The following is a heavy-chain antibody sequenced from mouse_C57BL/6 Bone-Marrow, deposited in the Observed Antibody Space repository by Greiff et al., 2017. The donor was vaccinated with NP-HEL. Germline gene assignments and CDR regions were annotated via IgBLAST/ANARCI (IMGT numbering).Heavy chain of an antibody. J-gene: IGHJ3*01. CDR1: GFTFSSYA. CDR2: ISSGGDYI. D-gene: IGHD2-1*01. CDR3: TRDLLWHYGVAY. Sequence: DVMLVESGEGLVKPGGSLKLSCAASGFTFSSYAMSWVRQTPEKRLEWVAYISSGGDYIYYADTVKGRFTISRDNARNTLYLQMSSLKSEDTAMYYCTRDLLWHYGVAYWGQGTLVTVSA. V-gene: IGHV5-9-1*02.